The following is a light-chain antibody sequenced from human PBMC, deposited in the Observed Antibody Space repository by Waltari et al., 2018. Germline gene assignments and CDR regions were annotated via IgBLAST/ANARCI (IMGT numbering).Light chain of an antibody. V-gene: IGLV3-21*04. Sequence: SYVLTQPPSLSVALGETARLKCEGDYLPGKSVLWYQERSRQAPVLVIYLDNRRPSGVPERFSGSNSGNTATLTIKRVEGDDEADYYCQVWDSGRDPWVFGGGTRLTVL. J-gene: IGLJ3*02. CDR3: QVWDSGRDPWV. CDR2: LDN. CDR1: YLPGKS.